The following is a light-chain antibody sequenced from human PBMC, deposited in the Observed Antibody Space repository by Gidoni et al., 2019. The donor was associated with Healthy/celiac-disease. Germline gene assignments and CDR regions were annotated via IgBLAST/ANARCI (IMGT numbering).Light chain of an antibody. J-gene: IGLJ1*01. CDR2: QVS. Sequence: QSALTQPASVSGSPGQSITISCTGTSRDVGGYNYVSWYQQHPGKAPKLMIYQVSNRPSGVSNRFSGSKSGNTASLTISGLQAEDEADYYCSSYTSSSTPHYVFGTGTKVTVL. V-gene: IGLV2-14*01. CDR3: SSYTSSSTPHYV. CDR1: SRDVGGYNY.